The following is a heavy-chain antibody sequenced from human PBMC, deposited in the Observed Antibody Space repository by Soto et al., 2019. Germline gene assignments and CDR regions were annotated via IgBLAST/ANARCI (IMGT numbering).Heavy chain of an antibody. D-gene: IGHD1-20*01. CDR2: IYYSGST. CDR1: GYSISSSNW. Sequence: TLSLTCAVSGYSISSSNWWGWIRQPPGKGLEWIGYIYYSGSTYYNPSLKSRVTMSVDTSKNQFSLKLSSVTAVDTAVYYCARLYNWNGYYYGMDVWGQGTTVTVSS. CDR3: ARLYNWNGYYYGMDV. V-gene: IGHV4-28*01. J-gene: IGHJ6*02.